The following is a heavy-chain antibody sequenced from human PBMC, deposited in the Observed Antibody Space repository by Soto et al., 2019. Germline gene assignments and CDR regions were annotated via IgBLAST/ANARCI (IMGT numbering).Heavy chain of an antibody. CDR1: GFTFSSYW. Sequence: GSSLGLSCAASGFTFSSYWLSCVLQAPGKGLEWVANIKQDGSEKYYVDSVKGRFTISRDNAKNSLYLQMNSLRAEDTTVYYCARYYDFCSGDLALDYWRQGTLVTVSS. D-gene: IGHD3-3*01. J-gene: IGHJ4*02. CDR3: ARYYDFCSGDLALDY. CDR2: IKQDGSEK. V-gene: IGHV3-7*03.